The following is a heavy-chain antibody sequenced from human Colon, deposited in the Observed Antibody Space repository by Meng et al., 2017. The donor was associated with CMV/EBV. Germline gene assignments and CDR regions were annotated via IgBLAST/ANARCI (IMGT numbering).Heavy chain of an antibody. CDR1: GCTFSGSA. Sequence: FGCTFSGSAMQRVRQASGKGLEWVHRISSNDNKYPTGYAASVIDRFNISSDHTKNTAYLAMTTVKTEDTAVYKCTRLVKAWIATDYWGQGTLVTVSS. D-gene: IGHD2-21*01. CDR3: TRLVKAWIATDY. J-gene: IGHJ4*02. V-gene: IGHV3-73*01. CDR2: ISSNDNKYPT.